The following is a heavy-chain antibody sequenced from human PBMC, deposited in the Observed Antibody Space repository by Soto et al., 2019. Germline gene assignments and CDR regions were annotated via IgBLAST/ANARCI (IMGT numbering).Heavy chain of an antibody. CDR3: ARTPLNLAAANNDYYYYMDV. V-gene: IGHV1-18*01. Sequence: SVKVSCKASGYTFTSYGISWVRQAPGQGLEWMGWISAYNGNTNYAQKLQGRVTMTTDTSTSTAYMELRSLRSDDTAVYYCARTPLNLAAANNDYYYYMDVWGKGTKVTVSS. J-gene: IGHJ6*03. CDR2: ISAYNGNT. D-gene: IGHD6-13*01. CDR1: GYTFTSYG.